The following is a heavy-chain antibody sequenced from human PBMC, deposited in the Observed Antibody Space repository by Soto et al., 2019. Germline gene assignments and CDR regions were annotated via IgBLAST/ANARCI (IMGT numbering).Heavy chain of an antibody. CDR1: GGSISSSSYY. V-gene: IGHV4-39*01. CDR3: AMQLAGYYYYGMDV. J-gene: IGHJ6*02. Sequence: PSETLSLTCTVSGGSISSSSYYWGWIRQPPGKGLEWIGSIYYSGSTYYNPSLKSRVTISVDTSKNQFSLKLSSVTAADTAVYYCAMQLAGYYYYGMDVSGPGTIVTVSS. D-gene: IGHD1-1*01. CDR2: IYYSGST.